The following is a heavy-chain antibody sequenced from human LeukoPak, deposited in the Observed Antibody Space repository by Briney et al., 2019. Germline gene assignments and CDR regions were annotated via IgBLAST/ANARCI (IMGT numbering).Heavy chain of an antibody. Sequence: ASVKASCKASGYTFTGYYIHWVRQAPGQGLEWMGWINPNNGGTNYAQKFQGRVTMTRDTSISAAYMELSRLRSDDTAVYYCARGATVTTANYGMDVWGQGTTVTVSS. CDR3: ARGATVTTANYGMDV. D-gene: IGHD4-17*01. J-gene: IGHJ6*02. V-gene: IGHV1-2*02. CDR2: INPNNGGT. CDR1: GYTFTGYY.